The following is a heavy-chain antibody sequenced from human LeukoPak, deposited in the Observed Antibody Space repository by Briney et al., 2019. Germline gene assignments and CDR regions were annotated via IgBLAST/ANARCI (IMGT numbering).Heavy chain of an antibody. D-gene: IGHD2-15*01. J-gene: IGHJ4*02. CDR3: ARAGGYCGRISCPYYFDY. Sequence: RVASVKVSCKASGYTFTSYDINWVRQATGQGLEWMGWMNPNSGNTGYAQKFQGRVTMTRNTSISTAYMELSSLRSEDTAVYYCARAGGYCGRISCPYYFDYWGQGSLVAVSS. CDR1: GYTFTSYD. CDR2: MNPNSGNT. V-gene: IGHV1-8*01.